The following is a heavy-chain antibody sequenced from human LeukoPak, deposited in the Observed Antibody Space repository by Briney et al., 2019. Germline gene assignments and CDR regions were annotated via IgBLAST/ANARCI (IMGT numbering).Heavy chain of an antibody. V-gene: IGHV4-61*02. Sequence: PSQTLSLTCTVSGGSISSSSYYWSWIRQPAGKGLEWIGRIYTSGSTNYNPSLKSRVTISVDTSKNQFSLKLSSVTAADTAVYYCARQPVYYYYGMDVWGQGTTVTVSS. D-gene: IGHD1-14*01. CDR3: ARQPVYYYYGMDV. CDR2: IYTSGST. CDR1: GGSISSSSYY. J-gene: IGHJ6*02.